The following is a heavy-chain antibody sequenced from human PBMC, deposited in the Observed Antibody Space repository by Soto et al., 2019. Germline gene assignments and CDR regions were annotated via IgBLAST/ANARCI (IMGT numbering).Heavy chain of an antibody. CDR1: GGTFSSYA. CDR2: IIPIFGTA. CDR3: ARGEVYSYGFPEYYFDY. Sequence: QVQLVQSGAEVKKPGSSVKVSCKASGGTFSSYAISWVRQAPGQGLEWMGGIIPIFGTANYAQKFQGRVTITADESMSTADMELSSLRSEDTAVYYCARGEVYSYGFPEYYFDYWGQGTLVTVSS. V-gene: IGHV1-69*01. J-gene: IGHJ4*02. D-gene: IGHD5-18*01.